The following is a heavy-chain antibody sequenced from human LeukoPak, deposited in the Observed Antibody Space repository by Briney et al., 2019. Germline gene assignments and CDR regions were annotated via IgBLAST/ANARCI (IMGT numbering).Heavy chain of an antibody. J-gene: IGHJ3*02. D-gene: IGHD3-22*01. Sequence: GGSLRLSCAASGFTFSSYAMSWVRQAPGKGLEWVSAISGSGGSTYYADSVKGRFTISRDNSKNTLYLQMNSLRAEDTAVYYCAKDFWSYSSGYNDAFDIWGQGTMVTVSS. CDR3: AKDFWSYSSGYNDAFDI. CDR1: GFTFSSYA. V-gene: IGHV3-23*01. CDR2: ISGSGGST.